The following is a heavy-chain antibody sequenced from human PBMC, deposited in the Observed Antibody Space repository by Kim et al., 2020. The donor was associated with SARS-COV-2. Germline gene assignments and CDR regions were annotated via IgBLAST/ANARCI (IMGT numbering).Heavy chain of an antibody. Sequence: GSLRLSCAASGFTFSSYAMHWVRQAPGKGLEWVAVISYDGSNKYYADSVKGRVTISRDNSKNTLYLQMNSLRAEDTAVYYCARSPGMSTFGGVIAEDYFDYWGQGTLVTVSS. CDR1: GFTFSSYA. J-gene: IGHJ4*02. CDR3: ARSPGMSTFGGVIAEDYFDY. D-gene: IGHD3-16*02. CDR2: ISYDGSNK. V-gene: IGHV3-30*04.